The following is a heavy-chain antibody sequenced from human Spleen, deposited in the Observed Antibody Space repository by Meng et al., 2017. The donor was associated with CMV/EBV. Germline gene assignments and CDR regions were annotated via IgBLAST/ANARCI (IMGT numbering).Heavy chain of an antibody. V-gene: IGHV3-30-3*01. J-gene: IGHJ3*02. CDR3: ARDRSWSYDIFEI. CDR1: GFTFNDYA. D-gene: IGHD3-22*01. Sequence: GESLKISCAASGFTFNDYAMHWVRQAPGKGLEWVALISNDGANQYYADSVKGRFTVSRDNSKNTLYLRLNTLRTEDTGVYFCARDRSWSYDIFEIWGHGTMVTVSS. CDR2: ISNDGANQ.